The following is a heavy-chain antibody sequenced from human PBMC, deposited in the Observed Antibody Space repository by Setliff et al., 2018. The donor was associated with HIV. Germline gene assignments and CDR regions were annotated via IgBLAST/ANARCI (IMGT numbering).Heavy chain of an antibody. J-gene: IGHJ3*01. Sequence: GGSLRLSCAASGFIFDVHGMSWVRQVPGKGLEWVSGINWNGGATRYADAVEGRFSVSRDNTKNCLYLQMSSLRVDDTALYYCVRGGGSYSGAAFDVWGQGTMVTVSS. D-gene: IGHD1-26*01. CDR2: INWNGGAT. V-gene: IGHV3-20*04. CDR1: GFIFDVHG. CDR3: VRGGGSYSGAAFDV.